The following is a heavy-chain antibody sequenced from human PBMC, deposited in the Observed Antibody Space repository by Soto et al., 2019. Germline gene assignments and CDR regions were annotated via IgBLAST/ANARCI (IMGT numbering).Heavy chain of an antibody. D-gene: IGHD2-2*01. V-gene: IGHV4-34*01. CDR3: ARMVEDIVVVPAAILRNYYYYMDV. Sequence: SETLSLTCAVYGGSFSGYYWSWIRXPPGXXXXXXXXINHSVSTNYNPSLKSRVTISVDTSKNQFSLKLSSVTAADTAVYYCARMVEDIVVVPAAILRNYYYYMDVWGKGTTVT. CDR2: INHSVST. CDR1: GGSFSGYY. J-gene: IGHJ6*03.